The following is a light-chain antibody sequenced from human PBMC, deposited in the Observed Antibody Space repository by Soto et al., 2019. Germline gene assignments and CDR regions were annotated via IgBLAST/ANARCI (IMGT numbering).Light chain of an antibody. V-gene: IGLV2-23*02. CDR1: TSDVGSYNF. CDR2: EVS. Sequence: QSALTQPASVSGSPGQSITISCTGTTSDVGSYNFVSWYQQHPGKAPKLMIYEVSKRPSGVSNRFSGSKSGNTASLTISGLQAEYEADYYCCSYAGSSTVVFGGGTKLTVL. J-gene: IGLJ2*01. CDR3: CSYAGSSTVV.